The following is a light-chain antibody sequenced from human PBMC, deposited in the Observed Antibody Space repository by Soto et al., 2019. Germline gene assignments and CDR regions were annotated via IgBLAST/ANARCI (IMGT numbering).Light chain of an antibody. CDR1: SSDVGGYNY. CDR3: SSYTSSSTLG. CDR2: EVS. V-gene: IGLV2-14*01. J-gene: IGLJ2*01. Sequence: QSALTQPASVSGSPGQSITISCTGSSSDVGGYNYVSWYQQHPGKAPKLMIYEVSNRPSGISNRFSGSKSGNTASLTLSGLQAEDEADYYCSSYTSSSTLGFGGGTQLTVL.